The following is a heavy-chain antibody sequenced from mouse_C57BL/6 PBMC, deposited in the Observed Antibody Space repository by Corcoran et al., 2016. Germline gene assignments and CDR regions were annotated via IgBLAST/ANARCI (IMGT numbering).Heavy chain of an antibody. Sequence: EVQLQQSGPELVKPGASVKIPCKASGYTFTDYNMDWVKQSHGKSLEWIGDINPNNGGTIYNQKFKGKATLTVDKSSSTAYMELRSLTSEDTAVYYCARYGYYGRYYAMDYWGQGTSVTVSS. CDR1: GYTFTDYN. J-gene: IGHJ4*01. D-gene: IGHD2-1*01. V-gene: IGHV1-18*01. CDR2: INPNNGGT. CDR3: ARYGYYGRYYAMDY.